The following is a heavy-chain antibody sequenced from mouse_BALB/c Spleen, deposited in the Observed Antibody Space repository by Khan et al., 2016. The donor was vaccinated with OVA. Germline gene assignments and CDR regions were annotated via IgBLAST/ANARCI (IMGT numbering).Heavy chain of an antibody. CDR1: DYSITSDYA. CDR2: LTYSGST. V-gene: IGHV3-2*02. D-gene: IGHD3-3*01. Sequence: VPLPASGPGLVKPSQSLSLTCTVTDYSITSDYAWNWIRQFPGHKLEWMGYLTYSGSTSYTPSLKSRISITRDTSKNQFFLQLNSVTTEDTATYYWAGGRTYWGQGTLVTVSA. J-gene: IGHJ3*01. CDR3: AGGRTY.